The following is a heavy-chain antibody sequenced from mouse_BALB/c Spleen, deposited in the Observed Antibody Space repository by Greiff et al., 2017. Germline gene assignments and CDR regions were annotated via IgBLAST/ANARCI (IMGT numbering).Heavy chain of an antibody. CDR3: ARRGVPRRKDYYAMDY. CDR1: GDSITSGY. J-gene: IGHJ4*01. D-gene: IGHD5-1*01. Sequence: EVKLQESGPSLVKPSQTLSLTCSVTGDSITSGYWNWIRKFPGNKLEYMGYISYSGSTYYNPSLKSRISITRDTSKNQYYLQLNSVTTEDTATYYCARRGVPRRKDYYAMDYWGQGTSVTVSS. CDR2: ISYSGST. V-gene: IGHV3-8*02.